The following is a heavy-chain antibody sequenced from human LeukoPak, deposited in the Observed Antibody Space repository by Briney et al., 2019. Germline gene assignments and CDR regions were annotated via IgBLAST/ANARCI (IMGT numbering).Heavy chain of an antibody. D-gene: IGHD5-18*01. CDR2: INHSGST. J-gene: IGHJ4*02. Sequence: SETLSLTCAVYGGSFSGYYWSWIRQPPGKGLEWIGEINHSGSTNYNPSLKSRVTISVDTSKNQFSLKLSSVTAADTAVYYCARDSRRVDTAMSFDYWGQGAWVTVSS. CDR1: GGSFSGYY. V-gene: IGHV4-34*01. CDR3: ARDSRRVDTAMSFDY.